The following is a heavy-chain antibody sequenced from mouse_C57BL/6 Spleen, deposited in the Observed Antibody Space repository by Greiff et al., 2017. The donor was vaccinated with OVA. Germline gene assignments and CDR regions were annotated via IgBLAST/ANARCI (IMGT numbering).Heavy chain of an antibody. D-gene: IGHD1-1*01. Sequence: VQLQQSGADLARPGASVKMSCKASGYTFTSYTLHWVKQRPGQGLEWIGYINPSSGYTKYNQKFKDKDTLTADKSSSTAYMQLSSLTSDDSAVYYCASDYGSSRDYAMDYWGQGTSVTVSS. CDR3: ASDYGSSRDYAMDY. CDR2: INPSSGYT. V-gene: IGHV1-4*01. CDR1: GYTFTSYT. J-gene: IGHJ4*01.